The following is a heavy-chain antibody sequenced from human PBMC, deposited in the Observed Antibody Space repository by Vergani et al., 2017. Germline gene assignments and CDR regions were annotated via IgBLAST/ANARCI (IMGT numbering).Heavy chain of an antibody. D-gene: IGHD3-10*01. CDR1: GFTFSSYG. Sequence: QVQLVESGGGVVQPGRSLRLSCAASGFTFSSYGMHWVRQAPGKGLEWVAVISYDGSNKYYADSVKGRFTISRDNSKNTLYLQMNSLRAEDTAVYYCAKGGRLLWFGELLSXFDYWGQGTLVTVSS. J-gene: IGHJ4*02. CDR2: ISYDGSNK. CDR3: AKGGRLLWFGELLSXFDY. V-gene: IGHV3-30*18.